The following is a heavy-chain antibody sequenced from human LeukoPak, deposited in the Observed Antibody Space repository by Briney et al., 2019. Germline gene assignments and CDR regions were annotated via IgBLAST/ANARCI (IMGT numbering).Heavy chain of an antibody. J-gene: IGHJ4*02. D-gene: IGHD3-3*01. CDR3: ASSKEWLFPDY. V-gene: IGHV1-46*01. CDR1: GYTFTSYY. Sequence: ASVKVSYKASGYTFTSYYIHWVRLAPGQGLEWMGIINPSGGSTSYAQKFQGRITMTRDTSTSTVYMELSSLRSEDTAVYYCASSKEWLFPDYWGQGTLVTVSS. CDR2: INPSGGST.